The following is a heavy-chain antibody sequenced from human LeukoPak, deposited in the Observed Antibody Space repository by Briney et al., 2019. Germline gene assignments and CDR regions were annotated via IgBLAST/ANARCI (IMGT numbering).Heavy chain of an antibody. J-gene: IGHJ3*02. CDR2: ISYDGGKK. Sequence: GGSLRLSCAASGFTFSSYGMHWVRQAPGKGLEWVTVISYDGGKKYFADSVKGRFTISRDNFKNTLYLQMNSLRAEDTAVYYCAKATLGIVGATVAFDIWGQGTMVTVSS. CDR3: AKATLGIVGATVAFDI. CDR1: GFTFSSYG. D-gene: IGHD1-26*01. V-gene: IGHV3-30*18.